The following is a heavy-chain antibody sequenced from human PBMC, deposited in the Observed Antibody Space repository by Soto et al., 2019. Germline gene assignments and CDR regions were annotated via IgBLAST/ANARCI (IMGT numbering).Heavy chain of an antibody. V-gene: IGHV4-31*03. D-gene: IGHD6-19*01. J-gene: IGHJ4*02. CDR1: GGSISSGGFY. CDR3: ARGPSGWPLQFDN. Sequence: SETLSLTCTVSGGSISSGGFYWSWIRQNPGKGLEWIGYIYYSGNTYYDPSLKSRVTISVDTSKNQFSLKLTSVTAADTAVYYCARGPSGWPLQFDNWDQGTLVTVSS. CDR2: IYYSGNT.